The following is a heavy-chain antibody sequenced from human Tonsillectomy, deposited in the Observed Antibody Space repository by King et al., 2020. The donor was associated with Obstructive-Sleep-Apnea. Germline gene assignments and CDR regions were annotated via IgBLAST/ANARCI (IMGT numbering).Heavy chain of an antibody. V-gene: IGHV3-30*04. CDR1: GFTLSVYA. J-gene: IGHJ4*02. Sequence: VQLVESGGGVVQPGRSLRLSCAASGFTLSVYAMHWVRQAPVKGLEWLAFISYDGSNQYYADSVKGRFTISRDNSKNTLYLQMHSLRTEDTAVYFCARADSNFEWYFFDYWGQGALVTVSS. CDR3: ARADSNFEWYFFDY. CDR2: ISYDGSNQ. D-gene: IGHD4-11*01.